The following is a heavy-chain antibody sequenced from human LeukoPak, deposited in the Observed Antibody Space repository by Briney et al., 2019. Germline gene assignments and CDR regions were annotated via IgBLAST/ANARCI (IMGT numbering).Heavy chain of an antibody. J-gene: IGHJ4*02. CDR1: GFTFSSYA. Sequence: PGGSLRLSCAASGFTFSSYAMSWVRQPPGKGLEWVSAISGSGGNTYYADSVKCRFTIARDNSKNTLYLQMNSLRAEDTAVYYCAKVMDSLGYCTGGVCYRAIDFWGQGTLVTVSS. V-gene: IGHV3-23*01. CDR3: AKVMDSLGYCTGGVCYRAIDF. CDR2: ISGSGGNT. D-gene: IGHD2-8*02.